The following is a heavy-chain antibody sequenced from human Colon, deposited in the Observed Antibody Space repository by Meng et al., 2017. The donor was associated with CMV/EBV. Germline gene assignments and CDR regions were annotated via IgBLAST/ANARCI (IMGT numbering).Heavy chain of an antibody. J-gene: IGHJ6*02. CDR1: GGSISSYY. D-gene: IGHD5-24*01. V-gene: IGHV4-59*01. CDR3: AHRGRDGYNINYYGLDV. CDR2: IYYSGST. Sequence: SETLSLTCTVSGGSISSYYWSWIRQPPGKGLEWIGYIYYSGSTNYNPSLKSRVTISVDTSKNQFSLKLSSVTAADTAVYYCAHRGRDGYNINYYGLDVWGQGTTVTVSS.